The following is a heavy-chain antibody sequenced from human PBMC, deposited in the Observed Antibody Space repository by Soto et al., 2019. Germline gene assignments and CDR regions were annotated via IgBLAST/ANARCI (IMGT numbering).Heavy chain of an antibody. CDR2: IDWDDDK. J-gene: IGHJ6*02. CDR3: ARMGADHYGMDV. CDR1: GFSLSTSGMR. D-gene: IGHD1-26*01. Sequence: GSGPTLVNPTQTLTLTCTFSGFSLSTSGMRVSWIRQPPGKALEWLARIDWDDDKFYSTSLKTRLTISKDTSKNQVVLTMTNMDPVDTATYYCARMGADHYGMDVWGQGTTVTVSS. V-gene: IGHV2-70*04.